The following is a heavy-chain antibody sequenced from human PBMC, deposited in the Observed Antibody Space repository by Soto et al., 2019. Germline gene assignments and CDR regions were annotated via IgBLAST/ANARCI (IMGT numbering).Heavy chain of an antibody. J-gene: IGHJ6*02. CDR1: GYIFSTNW. CDR2: IYPGDSDA. V-gene: IGHV5-51*01. D-gene: IGHD3-10*01. CDR3: ARRGQGYGMDV. Sequence: PGESLKISCKGSGYIFSTNWIGWVRQMPGKGLEWMGIIYPGDSDARYSPSFQGQVTISVDKSISTAYMQRSSLKASDTAVYYCARRGQGYGMDVWGQGTKVTVSS.